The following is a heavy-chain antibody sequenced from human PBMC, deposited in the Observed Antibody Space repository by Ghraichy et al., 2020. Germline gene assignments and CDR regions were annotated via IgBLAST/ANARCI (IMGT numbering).Heavy chain of an antibody. D-gene: IGHD6-6*01. CDR2: IYYSGST. CDR3: ARSTKIAARGFDY. J-gene: IGHJ4*02. V-gene: IGHV4-59*01. Sequence: SETLSLTCTVSGGSISSYYWSWIRQPPGKGLEWIGYIYYSGSTNYNPSLKSRVTISVDTSKNQFSLKLSSVTAADTAVYYCARSTKIAARGFDYWGQGTLVTVSS. CDR1: GGSISSYY.